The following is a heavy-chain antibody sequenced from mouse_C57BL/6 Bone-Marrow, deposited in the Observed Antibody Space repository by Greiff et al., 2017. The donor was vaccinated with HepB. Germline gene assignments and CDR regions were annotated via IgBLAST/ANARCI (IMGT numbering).Heavy chain of an antibody. V-gene: IGHV1-80*01. CDR1: GYAFSSYW. CDR3: ARGGGGHYAMDY. CDR2: IYPGDGDT. Sequence: QVQLQQSGAELVKPGASVKISCKASGYAFSSYWMNWVKQRPGKGLEWIGQIYPGDGDTNYNGKFKGKATLTADKSSSTAYMQLSSLTSEDSAVYFCARGGGGHYAMDYWGQGTSVTVSS. J-gene: IGHJ4*01.